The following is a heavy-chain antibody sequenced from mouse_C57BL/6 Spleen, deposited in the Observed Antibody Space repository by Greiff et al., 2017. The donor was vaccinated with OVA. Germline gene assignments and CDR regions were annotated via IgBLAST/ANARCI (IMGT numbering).Heavy chain of an antibody. CDR1: GYTFTSYW. D-gene: IGHD1-1*01. Sequence: QVQLQQPGAELVKPGASVKLSCKASGYTFTSYWMHWVKQRPGQGLEWIGMIHPNSGSTNYNEKFKSKATLTVDKSSSTAYMQLSSLTSEDSAVYCCARSGYYAPYAMDYWGQGTSVTVSS. J-gene: IGHJ4*01. V-gene: IGHV1-64*01. CDR3: ARSGYYAPYAMDY. CDR2: IHPNSGST.